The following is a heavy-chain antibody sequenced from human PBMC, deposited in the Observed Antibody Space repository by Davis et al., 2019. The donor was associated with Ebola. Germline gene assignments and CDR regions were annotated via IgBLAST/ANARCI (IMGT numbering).Heavy chain of an antibody. CDR3: ASRGATGTTGYFDY. J-gene: IGHJ4*02. V-gene: IGHV1-69*04. CDR2: IIPIVGIA. D-gene: IGHD1-1*01. Sequence: SVQVSCKASGGTFSSYVISWVRQAPGQGLEWMGRIIPIVGIANDAQKFQARVTITADKSTSTAYMELSSLRSEGTAVYYCASRGATGTTGYFDYWGQGTLVTVSS. CDR1: GGTFSSYV.